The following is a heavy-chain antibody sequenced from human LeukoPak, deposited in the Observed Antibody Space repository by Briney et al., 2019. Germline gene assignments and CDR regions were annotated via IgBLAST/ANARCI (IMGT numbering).Heavy chain of an antibody. CDR2: INPNTGGT. Sequence: GASVKVSCKASGYTFTGYYMHWVRQAPGQGLEWLGCINPNTGGTNYAQKFQGRVTMTRDTSITTAYMELSRLTSDDTAVYYCARDPRGGYYSDHWGQGTLVTLSS. CDR1: GYTFTGYY. D-gene: IGHD3-10*01. J-gene: IGHJ4*02. V-gene: IGHV1-2*02. CDR3: ARDPRGGYYSDH.